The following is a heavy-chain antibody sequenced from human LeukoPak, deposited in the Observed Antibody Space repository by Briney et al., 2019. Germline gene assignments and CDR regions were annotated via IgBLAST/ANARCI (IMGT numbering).Heavy chain of an antibody. CDR1: GGSISSYY. Sequence: PSETLFLTCTVSGGSISSYYWSWIRQPPGKGLEWIGYIYYSGSTTYSPSLKSRVTISVDTSKNQFSLKLSSVTAADTAFYYCARAPISSAGHNWFDPWGQGTLVTVSS. J-gene: IGHJ5*02. CDR3: ARAPISSAGHNWFDP. CDR2: IYYSGST. D-gene: IGHD6-13*01. V-gene: IGHV4-59*01.